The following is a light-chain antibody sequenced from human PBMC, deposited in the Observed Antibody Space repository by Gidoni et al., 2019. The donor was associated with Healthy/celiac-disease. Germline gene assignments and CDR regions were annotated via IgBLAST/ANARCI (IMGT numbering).Light chain of an antibody. CDR2: QDS. J-gene: IGLJ2*01. V-gene: IGLV3-1*01. Sequence: YELTQPPSASVSPGQTASITCSGDQLGDKYACWYQQKPGHSPVLVIYQDSKRPSGIPERVSGSNSGNTATLTISGTQAMDEADYYCQAWDSSTVVFGGGTKLTVL. CDR1: QLGDKY. CDR3: QAWDSSTVV.